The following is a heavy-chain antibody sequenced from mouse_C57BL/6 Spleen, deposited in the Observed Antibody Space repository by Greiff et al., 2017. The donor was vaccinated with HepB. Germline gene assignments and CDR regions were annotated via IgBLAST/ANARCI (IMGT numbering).Heavy chain of an antibody. V-gene: IGHV1-61*01. D-gene: IGHD1-1*01. Sequence: VKLQQPGAELVRPGSSVKLSCKASGYTFTSYWMDWVKQRPGQGLEWIGNIYPSDSETHYNQKFKDKATLTVDKSSSTAYMQLSSLTSEDSAVYYCARLTTVVAEDYYAMDYWGQGTSVTVSS. CDR1: GYTFTSYW. J-gene: IGHJ4*01. CDR3: ARLTTVVAEDYYAMDY. CDR2: IYPSDSET.